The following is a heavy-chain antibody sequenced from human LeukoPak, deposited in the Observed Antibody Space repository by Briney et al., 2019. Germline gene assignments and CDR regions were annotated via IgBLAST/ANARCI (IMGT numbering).Heavy chain of an antibody. CDR1: GFTFSSYS. CDR2: IYSGGTT. Sequence: GGSLRLSCAASGFTFSSYSMNWVRQAPGKGLEWVSVIYSGGTTYNADSVKGRFTISRDNSKNTLHLQMNSLRGEDTAVYYCARSGEAGTFDYWGQGTLVTVSS. D-gene: IGHD6-13*01. CDR3: ARSGEAGTFDY. V-gene: IGHV3-66*01. J-gene: IGHJ4*02.